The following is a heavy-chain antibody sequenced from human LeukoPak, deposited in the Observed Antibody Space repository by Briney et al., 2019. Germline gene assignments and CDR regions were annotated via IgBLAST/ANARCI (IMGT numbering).Heavy chain of an antibody. CDR2: INHSGST. Sequence: PSETLSLTCAVYGGSFSGYYWSWIRQPPGKGLEWIGEINHSGSTNYNPSLKSRVTISVDKSKNQFSLKLSSVTAADTAVYYCARGGPYCSGGSCYNFDYWGQGTLVTVSS. CDR1: GGSFSGYY. V-gene: IGHV4-34*01. CDR3: ARGGPYCSGGSCYNFDY. D-gene: IGHD2-15*01. J-gene: IGHJ4*02.